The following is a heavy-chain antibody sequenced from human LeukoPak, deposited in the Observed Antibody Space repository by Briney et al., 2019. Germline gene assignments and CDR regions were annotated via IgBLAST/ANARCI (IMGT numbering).Heavy chain of an antibody. V-gene: IGHV3-33*07. CDR2: IWYDGSYK. CDR3: ARNYHDSGGYQESAFDY. D-gene: IGHD3-22*01. J-gene: IGHJ4*02. CDR1: GFTFSSYG. Sequence: GGSLRLSCAASGFTFSSYGMYWVRQAPGKGLEWVAAIWYDGSYKNYADSVKGRFTISRDNSKKTLYLQMSSLRVEDTAVYYCARNYHDSGGYQESAFDYWGQGTLVTVSS.